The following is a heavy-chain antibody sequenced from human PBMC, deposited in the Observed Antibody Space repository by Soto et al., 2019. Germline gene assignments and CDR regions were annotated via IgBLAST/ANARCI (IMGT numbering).Heavy chain of an antibody. Sequence: QVQLVESGGGVVQPGRSLRLSCAASGFTFNSYGIHWVRQAPGKGLEWVALIWYDGSNKYYADSVKSRFTISRDNSKNMLYLQMSSLRAEDTAVYYCAREAVQWAYYYGLDVWGQGTTVTVSS. CDR1: GFTFNSYG. CDR3: AREAVQWAYYYGLDV. D-gene: IGHD1-26*01. CDR2: IWYDGSNK. J-gene: IGHJ6*02. V-gene: IGHV3-33*01.